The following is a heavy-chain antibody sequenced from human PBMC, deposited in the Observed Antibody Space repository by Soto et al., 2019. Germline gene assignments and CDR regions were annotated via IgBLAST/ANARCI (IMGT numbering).Heavy chain of an antibody. Sequence: ASVKVSCKASGYTFTSYYMHWVRQAPGQGLEWMGIINPSGGSTSYAQKFQGRVTMTRDTSTSTVYMELSSLRSEDTAVYYCASPPVERLVIRDVFDFGRKGTMFTVSS. D-gene: IGHD3-9*01. J-gene: IGHJ3*01. V-gene: IGHV1-46*01. CDR3: ASPPVERLVIRDVFDF. CDR1: GYTFTSYY. CDR2: INPSGGST.